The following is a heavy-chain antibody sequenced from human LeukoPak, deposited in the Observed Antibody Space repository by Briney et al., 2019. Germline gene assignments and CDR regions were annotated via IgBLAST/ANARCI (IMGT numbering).Heavy chain of an antibody. J-gene: IGHJ4*02. CDR1: GFTFGSYS. CDR3: ARIPQGWLQLFDY. CDR2: ISSSSSTI. D-gene: IGHD5-12*01. V-gene: IGHV3-48*01. Sequence: GGSLRLSCAASGFTFGSYSMNWVRQAPGKGLEWVSYISSSSSTIYYADSVKGRFTISRDNAKNSLYLQMNSLRAEDTAVYYCARIPQGWLQLFDYWGQGTLVTVSS.